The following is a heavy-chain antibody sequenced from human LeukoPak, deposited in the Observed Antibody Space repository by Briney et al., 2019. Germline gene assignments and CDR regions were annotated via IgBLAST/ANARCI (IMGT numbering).Heavy chain of an antibody. CDR1: GGSFSGYY. CDR3: ARRPMVRGVKTGYFDY. Sequence: SETLSLTCAVYGGSFSGYYWSWIRQPPGKGLEWIGEINHSGSTNYNPSLKSRVTISVDTSKNQFSLKLSSVTAADTAVYYCARRPMVRGVKTGYFDYWGHGTLVTVSS. D-gene: IGHD3-10*01. V-gene: IGHV4-34*01. CDR2: INHSGST. J-gene: IGHJ4*01.